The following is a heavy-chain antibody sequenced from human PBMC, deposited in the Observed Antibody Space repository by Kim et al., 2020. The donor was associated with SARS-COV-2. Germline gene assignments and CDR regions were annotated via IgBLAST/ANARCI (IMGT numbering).Heavy chain of an antibody. CDR3: ATQGIAAAGPGWFDP. V-gene: IGHV1-3*01. J-gene: IGHJ5*02. D-gene: IGHD6-13*01. Sequence: KFQGRVTITRDTSASTAYMELSSLRSEDTAVYYCATQGIAAAGPGWFDPWGQGTLVTVSS.